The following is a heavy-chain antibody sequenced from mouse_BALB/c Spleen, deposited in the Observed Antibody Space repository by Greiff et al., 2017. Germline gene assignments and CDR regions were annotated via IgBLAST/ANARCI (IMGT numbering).Heavy chain of an antibody. V-gene: IGHV1-67*01. CDR1: GYNFTDYA. D-gene: IGHD1-1*01. J-gene: IGHJ4*01. CDR2: ISTYYGNT. CDR3: AREVERAMDY. Sequence: QVQLQQSGPELVRSGVSVKFSCTGSGYNFTDYAMHWVKQSHAKSLEWIGVISTYYGNTNYNQKFKGKATMTVDKSSSTAYMELARLTSEDSAIYYCAREVERAMDYWGQGTSVTVSS.